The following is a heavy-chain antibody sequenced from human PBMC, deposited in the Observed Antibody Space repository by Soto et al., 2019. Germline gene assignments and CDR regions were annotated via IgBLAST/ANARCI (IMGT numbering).Heavy chain of an antibody. CDR1: GGSISSYY. J-gene: IGHJ4*02. Sequence: QVQLQESGPGLVKPSETLSLTCTVSGGSISSYYWSWIRQPPGKGLEWIGDIYYSGSTNYNPSLKSRVTISVDTSKNQFSLKLSSVTAADTAVYYCAREGAAAGTSVDYWGQGTLVTVSS. D-gene: IGHD6-13*01. CDR2: IYYSGST. CDR3: AREGAAAGTSVDY. V-gene: IGHV4-59*01.